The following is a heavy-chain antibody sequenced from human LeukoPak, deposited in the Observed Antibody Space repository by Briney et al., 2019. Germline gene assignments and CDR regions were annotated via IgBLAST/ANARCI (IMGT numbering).Heavy chain of an antibody. Sequence: SETLSLTCSVSGGSISSYYWSWIRQPPGKGLEWIGYIHYSGSTNYNPSLKSRVSISVDTSKNQFSLKLSSVTAADTAVYYCAGGVDYYDSSGPWGQGTLVIVSS. J-gene: IGHJ5*02. V-gene: IGHV4-59*01. CDR1: GGSISSYY. D-gene: IGHD3-22*01. CDR3: AGGVDYYDSSGP. CDR2: IHYSGST.